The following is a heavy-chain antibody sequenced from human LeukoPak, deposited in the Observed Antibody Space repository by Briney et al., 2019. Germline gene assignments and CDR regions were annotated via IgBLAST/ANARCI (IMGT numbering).Heavy chain of an antibody. V-gene: IGHV4-34*01. J-gene: IGHJ4*02. CDR3: ARVERKYYFDY. Sequence: KPSETLSLTCAVYGGSFSGYYWSWIRQPPGKGLEWIGEINHSGCTNYNPSPKSRVTISVDTSKNQFSLKLSSVTAADTAVYYCARVERKYYFDYWGQGSLVTVSS. CDR1: GGSFSGYY. CDR2: INHSGCT. D-gene: IGHD5-24*01.